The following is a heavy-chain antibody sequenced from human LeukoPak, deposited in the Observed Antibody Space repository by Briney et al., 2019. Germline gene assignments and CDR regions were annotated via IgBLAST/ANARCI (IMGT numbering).Heavy chain of an antibody. J-gene: IGHJ4*02. CDR3: ASGSGWVFDN. CDR2: ISSSSSTI. CDR1: GFTFSSYS. V-gene: IGHV3-48*04. D-gene: IGHD6-19*01. Sequence: PGGSLRLSCAASGFTFSSYSMNWVRQAPWKGLEWVSYISSSSSTIYYADSVKGRFTISRDNAKNSLYLQMNSLRAEDTAVYYCASGSGWVFDNWGQGTLVTVSS.